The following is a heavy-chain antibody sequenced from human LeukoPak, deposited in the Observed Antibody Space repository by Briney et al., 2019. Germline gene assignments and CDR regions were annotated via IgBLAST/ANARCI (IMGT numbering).Heavy chain of an antibody. D-gene: IGHD3-16*01. CDR3: VRGDYLGY. CDR2: INEDGSEK. V-gene: IGHV3-7*05. Sequence: SGGPLRLSCAASGFTFSRYWMAWVRQAPGKGLEWVAHINEDGSEKNYVDPVKGRFTISRDNAENSVYLQMNRLRAEDTAVYYCVRGDYLGYWGQGTLVTVSS. J-gene: IGHJ4*02. CDR1: GFTFSRYW.